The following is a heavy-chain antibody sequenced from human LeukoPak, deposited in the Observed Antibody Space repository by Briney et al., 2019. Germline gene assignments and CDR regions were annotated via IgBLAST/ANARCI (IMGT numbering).Heavy chain of an antibody. CDR1: NGSMWSGSVY. J-gene: IGHJ3*02. CDR3: AREYYDSFAFDI. V-gene: IGHV4-61*02. D-gene: IGHD3-22*01. CDR2: IYTSGST. Sequence: PSDTLTLLCTVWNGSMWSGSVYGSWIRLPAGKGVEWIVRIYTSGSTNYNPSLKSRVTISVDTSKNQFSLKLSSVTAADTAVYYCAREYYDSFAFDIWGQGTMVTVSS.